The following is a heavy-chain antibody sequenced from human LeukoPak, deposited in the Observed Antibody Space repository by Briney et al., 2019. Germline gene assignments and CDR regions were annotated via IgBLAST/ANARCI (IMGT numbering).Heavy chain of an antibody. D-gene: IGHD3-10*01. J-gene: IGHJ6*03. Sequence: PSETLSLTCAVYGGSFSGYYWSWIRQPPGKWLKWIGEINHSGSTNYNPSLKSRVTISVDTSKNQFSLKLSSVTAADTAVYYCSRDYGSGNYDSNTYMDVWGKGTTVTVSS. V-gene: IGHV4-34*01. CDR2: INHSGST. CDR3: SRDYGSGNYDSNTYMDV. CDR1: GGSFSGYY.